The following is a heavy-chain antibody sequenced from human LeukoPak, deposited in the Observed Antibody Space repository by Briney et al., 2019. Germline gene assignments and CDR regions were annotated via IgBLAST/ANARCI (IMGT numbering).Heavy chain of an antibody. V-gene: IGHV3-9*01. Sequence: GGSLRLSCAVSGFTFDDYAMHWVRQAPGKGLEWVSSISWNSGRIGYADSVMGRFTISRDNAKNSLYLQMNSLRPEDTALYFCAKEGTLCYFDYWGQGTLVTVSS. CDR2: ISWNSGRI. CDR1: GFTFDDYA. J-gene: IGHJ4*02. CDR3: AKEGTLCYFDY.